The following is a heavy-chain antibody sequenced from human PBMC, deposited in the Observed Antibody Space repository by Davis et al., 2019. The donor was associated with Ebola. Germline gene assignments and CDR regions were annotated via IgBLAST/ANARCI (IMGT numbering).Heavy chain of an antibody. Sequence: SETLSLTCTVSGGSISSYYWSWIRQPPGKGLEWIGYIYYSGSTNYNPSLKSRVTISVDTSKNQFSLKLSSVTAADTAAYYCATSNHGGNYYYYGMDVWGQGTTVTVSS. D-gene: IGHD4-23*01. CDR1: GGSISSYY. V-gene: IGHV4-59*08. CDR3: ATSNHGGNYYYYGMDV. CDR2: IYYSGST. J-gene: IGHJ6*02.